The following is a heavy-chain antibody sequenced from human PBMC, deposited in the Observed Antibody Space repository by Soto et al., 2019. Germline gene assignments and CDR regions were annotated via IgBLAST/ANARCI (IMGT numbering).Heavy chain of an antibody. J-gene: IGHJ4*02. CDR1: GFIFSDYG. V-gene: IGHV3-23*04. Sequence: EVQVVESGGGLVQPGGSLRLSCVGSGFIFSDYGMAWVRQTPEKGLEWIAGMSIGYGKTFYGDSVQGRFTVSRDSSQNTVKLQMNSQRDEDNAKYYCVRCEGHVDLWGQGTLVTVSS. CDR3: VRCEGHVDL. CDR2: MSIGYGKT.